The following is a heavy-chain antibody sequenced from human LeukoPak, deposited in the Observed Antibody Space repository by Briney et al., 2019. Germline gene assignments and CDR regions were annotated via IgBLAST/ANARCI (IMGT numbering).Heavy chain of an antibody. CDR2: IKSDGST. D-gene: IGHD3-22*01. Sequence: QAGGSLRLSCAASGFTFSSYWMHWVRQAPGKGLVWVSRIKSDGSTNYADSVKGRFTISRDNAKNTVSLQMNSRRAEDTGVYYCARAPSEIGGYYPEYFRHWGQGTLVTVSS. V-gene: IGHV3-74*01. CDR3: ARAPSEIGGYYPEYFRH. J-gene: IGHJ1*01. CDR1: GFTFSSYW.